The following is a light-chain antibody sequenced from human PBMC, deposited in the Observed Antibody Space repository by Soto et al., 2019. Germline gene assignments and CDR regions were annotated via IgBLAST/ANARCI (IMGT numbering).Light chain of an antibody. Sequence: QSVLTQPPSAAGTPGQRGSISCSGSNSSIGSKYVYWYQQLPGTAAKLLMYRNNQRPSEVPDRFSGSKSGTSASLAISGLRSEDEADYYCAAWDNNLGGPAFGGGTKLTVL. CDR1: NSSIGSKY. J-gene: IGLJ2*01. CDR3: AAWDNNLGGPA. V-gene: IGLV1-47*01. CDR2: RNN.